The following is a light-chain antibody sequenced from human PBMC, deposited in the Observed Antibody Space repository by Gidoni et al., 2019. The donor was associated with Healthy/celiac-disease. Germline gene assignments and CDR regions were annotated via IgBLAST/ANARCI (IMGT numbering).Light chain of an antibody. V-gene: IGLV3-1*01. Sequence: SYERTQPPSVSVSPGQTASITCSGDKVGDKYACWYQQKPGQSPVLVIYQDSKRPSGIPERFSGSNSGNTATLTISGTQAMDEADYYCQAWDSSTVVFGGGTKLTVL. CDR2: QDS. CDR3: QAWDSSTVV. CDR1: KVGDKY. J-gene: IGLJ2*01.